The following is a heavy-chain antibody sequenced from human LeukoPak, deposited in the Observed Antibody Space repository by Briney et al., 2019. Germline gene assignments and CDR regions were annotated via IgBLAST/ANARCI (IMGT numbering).Heavy chain of an antibody. J-gene: IGHJ4*02. CDR1: GFTFSSYW. Sequence: GGSLRLSCAASGFTFSSYWMSWVRQAPGKGLEWVANIKQDGSEKYYVDSVKGRFTISRDNAKNSLYLQMNSLRAEDTAVYYCARECSGGSSYVDYWGQGTLVTVSS. D-gene: IGHD2-15*01. V-gene: IGHV3-7*01. CDR2: IKQDGSEK. CDR3: ARECSGGSSYVDY.